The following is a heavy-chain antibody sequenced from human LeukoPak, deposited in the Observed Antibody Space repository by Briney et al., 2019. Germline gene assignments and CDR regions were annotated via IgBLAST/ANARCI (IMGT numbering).Heavy chain of an antibody. J-gene: IGHJ4*02. CDR2: ISISSSYI. CDR1: GFTFSRYS. D-gene: IGHD1-7*01. CDR3: ARAHNWKYGSFDF. V-gene: IGHV3-21*01. Sequence: GGSLRLSCAASGFTFSRYSMNWVRQAPGKGLEWVSSISISSSYIYYADSVKGRFTMSRDNAKNSLYLQVNSLRAEDTAVYYCARAHNWKYGSFDFWGQGTLVTVSS.